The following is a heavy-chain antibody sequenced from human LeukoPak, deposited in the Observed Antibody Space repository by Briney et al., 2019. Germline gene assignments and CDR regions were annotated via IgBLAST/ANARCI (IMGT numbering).Heavy chain of an antibody. J-gene: IGHJ4*02. D-gene: IGHD7-27*01. CDR3: ARVLTLGIWDYFNY. CDR1: GFTVSSNY. V-gene: IGHV3-53*05. Sequence: GESLRLSCAASGFTVSSNYMSWVRQAPGKGLEWVSVIYSGGSTYYADSVKGRFTISRDNSKNTLYLQMNSLRAEDTAVYYCARVLTLGIWDYFNYWGQGTLVTVSS. CDR2: IYSGGST.